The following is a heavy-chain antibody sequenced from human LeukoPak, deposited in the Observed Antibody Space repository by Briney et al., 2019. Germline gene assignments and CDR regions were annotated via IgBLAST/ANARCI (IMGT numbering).Heavy chain of an antibody. CDR1: GGSFSGYY. Sequence: PSETLSLTCAVYGGSFSGYYWSWIRQPPGKGVEWIGEINHSGSTNYNPSLKSRVTISVDTSKNQFSLKLSSVTAADTAVYYCAAMVQGVIKLGYYYYYMDVWGKGTTVTVSS. J-gene: IGHJ6*03. V-gene: IGHV4-34*01. CDR2: INHSGST. D-gene: IGHD3-10*01. CDR3: AAMVQGVIKLGYYYYYMDV.